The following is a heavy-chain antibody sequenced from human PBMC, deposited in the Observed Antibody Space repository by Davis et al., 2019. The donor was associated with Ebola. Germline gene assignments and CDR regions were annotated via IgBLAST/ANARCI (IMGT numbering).Heavy chain of an antibody. CDR2: ISYDGSNK. CDR3: AKDRPIVVVPADLRHYYYYMDV. CDR1: GFTFGTYW. Sequence: GESLKISCGASGFTFGTYWMHWVRQAPGKGLEWVAVISYDGSNKYYADSVKGRFTISRDNSKNTLYLQMNSLRAEDTAVYYCAKDRPIVVVPADLRHYYYYMDVWGKGTTVTVSS. V-gene: IGHV3-30*18. D-gene: IGHD2-2*01. J-gene: IGHJ6*03.